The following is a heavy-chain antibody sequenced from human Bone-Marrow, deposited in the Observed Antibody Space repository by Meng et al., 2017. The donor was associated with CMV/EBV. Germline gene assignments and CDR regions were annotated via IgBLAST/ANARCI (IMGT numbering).Heavy chain of an antibody. J-gene: IGHJ5*02. Sequence: SETLSLTCTVSGGSISSSSYYRGWIRQPPGKGLEWIGSIYYSGSTYYNPSLKSRVTISVDTSKNQFSLKLSSVTAADTAVYYCARGLTSSIAARPNNWFDPWGQGTLVTVSS. CDR3: ARGLTSSIAARPNNWFDP. D-gene: IGHD6-6*01. V-gene: IGHV4-39*01. CDR1: GGSISSSSYY. CDR2: IYYSGST.